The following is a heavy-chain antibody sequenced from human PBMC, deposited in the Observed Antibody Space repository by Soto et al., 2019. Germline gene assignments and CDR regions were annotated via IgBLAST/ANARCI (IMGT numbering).Heavy chain of an antibody. D-gene: IGHD2-15*01. J-gene: IGHJ4*02. CDR3: TKANRYCSGANCFTFDY. Sequence: WIIKTKGKGLEWVSTFSSGGGGTYYADSVKGRFTISRDNSKNTLSLQMNSLRAEDTAVYYCTKANRYCSGANCFTFDYWGLGTLVTVSS. CDR2: FSSGGGGT. V-gene: IGHV3-23*01.